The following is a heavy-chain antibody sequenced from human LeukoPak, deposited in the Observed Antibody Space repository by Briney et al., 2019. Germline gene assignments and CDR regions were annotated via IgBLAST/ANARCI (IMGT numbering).Heavy chain of an antibody. D-gene: IGHD3-10*01. V-gene: IGHV1-8*01. Sequence: ASVKVSCKASGYTFTSYDINWVRQATGQGLEWMGWMNPNSGNTGYAQKFQGIVTMTRTTSISTDYMELSSLRSEDTAVYYWARGALLWFGEPLGLDVWGQGTTVTVSS. CDR3: ARGALLWFGEPLGLDV. CDR1: GYTFTSYD. CDR2: MNPNSGNT. J-gene: IGHJ6*02.